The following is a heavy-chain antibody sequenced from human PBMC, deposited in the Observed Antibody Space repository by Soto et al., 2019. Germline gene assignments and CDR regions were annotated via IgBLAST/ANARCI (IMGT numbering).Heavy chain of an antibody. D-gene: IGHD3-10*01. CDR3: ARDSDYYSSGSFDY. CDR1: GGSISSYY. J-gene: IGHJ4*02. Sequence: SETLSLTCTVSGGSISSYYWSWIRQPPGKGLEWIGYIYYSGSTNYNPSLKSRVTISVDTSKNQFSLKLSSVTAADTAVYYCARDSDYYSSGSFDYWGQGTLVTVSS. CDR2: IYYSGST. V-gene: IGHV4-59*01.